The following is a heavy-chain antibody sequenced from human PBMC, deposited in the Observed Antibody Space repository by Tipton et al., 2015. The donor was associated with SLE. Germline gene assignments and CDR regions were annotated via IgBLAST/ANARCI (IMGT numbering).Heavy chain of an antibody. Sequence: QLVQSGPEVKKPGASVKVSCKTSGYTFTAYYIHWVRQAPGRGLEWMGRINPLSGDSDLEPKLQGRVTMTRDTSISTVYMQLSGLTSEDTAIYYCARGNTITYDCDSQRNNCWGQGTLVTVSS. CDR2: INPLSGDS. J-gene: IGHJ4*02. D-gene: IGHD1/OR15-1a*01. V-gene: IGHV1-2*06. CDR3: ARGNTITYDCDSQRNNC. CDR1: GYTFTAYY.